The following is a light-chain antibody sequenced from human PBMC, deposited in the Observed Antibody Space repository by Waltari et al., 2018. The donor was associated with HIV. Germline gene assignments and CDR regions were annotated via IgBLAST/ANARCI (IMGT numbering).Light chain of an antibody. CDR2: GPS. V-gene: IGKV3-20*01. CDR3: LQHATLPYT. J-gene: IGKJ2*01. Sequence: EIVLTQSPATLSLSPGGRASLSCRASQRVHNGYLAWYQWKPGQAPRLVIYGPSRRATGVPDRFTGSGSGTDFTLTISRLQPEDFAVYYCLQHATLPYTFGQGTKLEI. CDR1: QRVHNGY.